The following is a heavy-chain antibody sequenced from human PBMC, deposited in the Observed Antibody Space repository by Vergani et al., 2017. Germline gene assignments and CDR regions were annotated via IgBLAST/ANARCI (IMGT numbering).Heavy chain of an antibody. Sequence: EVQLLESGGGLVKPGGSLRLSCAASGFTFSTYSMNWVRQAPGKGLEWVSSISGSSSSIYYADSVKGRFTISRDNAKNSLYLQMNSLRAEDTAVYYCVILTQYEYDNSGYPDAFNIWGEGTMVTVSS. CDR1: GFTFSTYS. D-gene: IGHD3-22*01. V-gene: IGHV3-21*01. CDR2: ISGSSSSI. CDR3: VILTQYEYDNSGYPDAFNI. J-gene: IGHJ3*02.